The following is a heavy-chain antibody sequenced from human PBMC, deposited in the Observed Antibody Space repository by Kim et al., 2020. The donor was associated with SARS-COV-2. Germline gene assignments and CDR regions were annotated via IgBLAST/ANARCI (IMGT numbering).Heavy chain of an antibody. CDR2: ISSNSAYI. D-gene: IGHD3-10*01. V-gene: IGHV3-21*01. CDR1: EFTFSRYS. CDR3: ARDLSLGRPGGFDY. J-gene: IGHJ4*02. Sequence: GGSLRLSCAASEFTFSRYSMNWVRQAPGKGLEWVSTISSNSAYIYYADSVKGRFTISRDNAKNSLYLQMNSLRADDKAMYYCARDLSLGRPGGFDYWGQGTLVTVSS.